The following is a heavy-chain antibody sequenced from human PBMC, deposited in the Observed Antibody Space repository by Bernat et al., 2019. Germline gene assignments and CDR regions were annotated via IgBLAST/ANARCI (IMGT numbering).Heavy chain of an antibody. CDR1: GGSISSSSYY. CDR2: IYYSGST. CDR3: ARQGSSSSWGTSESFDY. V-gene: IGHV4-39*01. Sequence: QLQLQESGPGLVKPSETLSLTCTVSGGSISSSSYYWGWIRQPPGKGLEWIGSIYYSGSTYYKPSFKSRVTISVDTSKNQFSLKLSSVTAADTAVYYCARQGSSSSWGTSESFDYWGQGTLVTVSS. D-gene: IGHD6-13*01. J-gene: IGHJ4*02.